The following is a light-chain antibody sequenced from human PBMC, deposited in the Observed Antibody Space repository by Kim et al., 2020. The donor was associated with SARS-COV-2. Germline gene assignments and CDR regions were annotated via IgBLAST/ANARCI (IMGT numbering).Light chain of an antibody. CDR3: QQYYRTPLT. V-gene: IGKV4-1*01. CDR1: QSILYSSNNKNY. J-gene: IGKJ4*01. Sequence: RATINCKSSQSILYSSNNKNYLSWYQQKPGQPPKLLIYWASTRESRVPDRFSGSGSGTDFTLTISSLQAEDVAVYYCQQYYRTPLTFGGGTKVEIK. CDR2: WAS.